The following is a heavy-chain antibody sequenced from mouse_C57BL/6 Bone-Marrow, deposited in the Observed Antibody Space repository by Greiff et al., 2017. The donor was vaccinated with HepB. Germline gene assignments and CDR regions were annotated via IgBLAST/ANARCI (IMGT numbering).Heavy chain of an antibody. CDR1: GFNIKDYY. CDR2: IDPEDGDT. D-gene: IGHD2-2*01. V-gene: IGHV14-1*01. Sequence: VQLQQSGAELVRPGASVKLSCTASGFNIKDYYMHWVKQRPEQGLEWIGRIDPEDGDTEYAPKFQGKATMTADTSSNTAYLQLSSLTSEDTAVYYCTSTMVTTRPPMDYWGQGTSVTVSS. J-gene: IGHJ4*01. CDR3: TSTMVTTRPPMDY.